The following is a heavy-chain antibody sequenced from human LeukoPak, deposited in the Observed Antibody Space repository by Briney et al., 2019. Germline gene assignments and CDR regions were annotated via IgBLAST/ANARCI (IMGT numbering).Heavy chain of an antibody. D-gene: IGHD3-10*01. V-gene: IGHV4-30-4*08. Sequence: SSETLSLTCTVSGGSISSGDYYWSWIRQPPGKGLEWIGYIYYSGSTYYNPSLKSRVTISVDTSKNQFSLKLSSVTAADTAVYYCARYKTFWFGGLRFDPWGQGTLVTVSS. CDR1: GGSISSGDYY. CDR2: IYYSGST. J-gene: IGHJ5*02. CDR3: ARYKTFWFGGLRFDP.